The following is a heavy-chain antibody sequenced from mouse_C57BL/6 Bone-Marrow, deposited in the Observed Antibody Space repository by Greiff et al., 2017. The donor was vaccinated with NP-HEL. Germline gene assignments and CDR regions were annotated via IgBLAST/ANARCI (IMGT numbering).Heavy chain of an antibody. Sequence: VQLQQSGTVLARPGASVKMSCKTSGYTFTSYWMHWVKQRPGQGLEWIGAIYPGNSDTSYNQKFKGKAKLTAVTSASTAYMELSSLTNEDSAVYYCTIYYGSSLEDYWGQGTTLTVSS. CDR3: TIYYGSSLEDY. V-gene: IGHV1-5*01. J-gene: IGHJ2*01. D-gene: IGHD1-1*01. CDR1: GYTFTSYW. CDR2: IYPGNSDT.